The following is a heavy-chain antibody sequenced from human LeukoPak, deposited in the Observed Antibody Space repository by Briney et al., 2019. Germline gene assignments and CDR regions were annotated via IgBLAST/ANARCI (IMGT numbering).Heavy chain of an antibody. CDR3: ARVRRGDIVVVPAAIRGDAFDI. Sequence: SETLSLTCTVSGGSISSYYWSWIRQPAGKGLEWIVRIYTSGSTNYNPSLKSRVTMSVDTSKNQFSLKLSSVTAADTAVYYCARVRRGDIVVVPAAIRGDAFDIWGQGTMVTVSS. J-gene: IGHJ3*02. CDR1: GGSISSYY. D-gene: IGHD2-2*01. CDR2: IYTSGST. V-gene: IGHV4-4*07.